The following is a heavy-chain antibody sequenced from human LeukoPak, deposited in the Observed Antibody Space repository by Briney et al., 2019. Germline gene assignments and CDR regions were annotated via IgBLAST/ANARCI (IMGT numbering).Heavy chain of an antibody. V-gene: IGHV4-4*07. J-gene: IGHJ4*02. CDR3: SREVGRGVIIQDY. Sequence: SETLSLTCTVSGGSISSYYWSWIRQPAGKGLEWIGRIYTSGSTNYNPSLKSRVTISVDTSKNQFSLTLTFLSAAHPATHFCSREVGRGVIIQDYWGQGTLVTVSS. CDR2: IYTSGST. CDR1: GGSISSYY. D-gene: IGHD3-10*01.